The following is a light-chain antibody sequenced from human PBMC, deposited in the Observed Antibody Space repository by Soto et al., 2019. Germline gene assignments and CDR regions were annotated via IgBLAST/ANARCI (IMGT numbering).Light chain of an antibody. CDR3: RSYTSSHTLVL. CDR1: SSDVGGYNY. Sequence: QSALTQPASVSGSPGQSITISCTGTSSDVGGYNYVSWYQQHPGTAPKLLIYEVSTRPSGVSNRFSGSKSGNAASLTISGLQAEDEADYYCRSYTSSHTLVLFGGGTKLTVL. CDR2: EVS. V-gene: IGLV2-14*01. J-gene: IGLJ2*01.